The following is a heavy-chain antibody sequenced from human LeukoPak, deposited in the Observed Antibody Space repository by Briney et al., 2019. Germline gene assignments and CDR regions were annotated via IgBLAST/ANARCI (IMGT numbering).Heavy chain of an antibody. D-gene: IGHD1-1*01. V-gene: IGHV1-2*02. CDR3: ARDLEGRNSFDP. CDR1: GYTFTGYY. CDR2: INPNSGGT. J-gene: IGHJ5*02. Sequence: ASVKVSCKASGYTFTGYYMHWVRQAPGQGLEWMGWINPNSGGTNYAQKFQGRVTMTRDTSISTAYMELSRLRSDDTAVYYCARDLEGRNSFDPWGQGTLVTVSS.